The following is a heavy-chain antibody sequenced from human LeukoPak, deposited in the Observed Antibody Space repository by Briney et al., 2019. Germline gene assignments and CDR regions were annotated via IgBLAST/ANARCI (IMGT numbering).Heavy chain of an antibody. CDR3: ARVRAPYYSGTSGALAFDI. V-gene: IGHV3-66*01. CDR2: IYGDDST. D-gene: IGHD3-22*01. CDR1: GFIVSSNY. J-gene: IGHJ3*02. Sequence: PGGSLRLSCAPSGFIVSSNYMSWVRQAPGKGLEWVSVIYGDDSTYYADSVKGRFTISRYNSKNTLYLQMNSLRGEDTAVYYCARVRAPYYSGTSGALAFDIWGQGTMVTVSS.